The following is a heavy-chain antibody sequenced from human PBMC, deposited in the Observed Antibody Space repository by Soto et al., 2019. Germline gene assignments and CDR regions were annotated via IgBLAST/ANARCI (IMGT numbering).Heavy chain of an antibody. V-gene: IGHV4-34*01. CDR2: INHSGST. D-gene: IGHD2-2*01. Sequence: TSLTLCLPCAVEGGTFSDYYCRWIRQPQGKGLEWIGEINHSGSTNYNPSLKSRVTISVDTSKNQFSLKLSSVTAADTAVYYCARGSGVVVPAAKYAFDIRGQGSMVTGS. CDR1: GGTFSDYY. J-gene: IGHJ3*02. CDR3: ARGSGVVVPAAKYAFDI.